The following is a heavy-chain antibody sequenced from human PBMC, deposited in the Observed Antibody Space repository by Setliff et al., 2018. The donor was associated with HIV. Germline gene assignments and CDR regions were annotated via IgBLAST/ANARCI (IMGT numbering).Heavy chain of an antibody. CDR2: INPNIGST. Sequence: ASVKVSCKASGYTFTGYYIHWVRQAPGQGLQWMGRINPNIGSTKYAQNFQGRATMTRDTSVNTAFMELSNLRSDDTAVYYCARDYRTTDILSSGYMDVWGKGTTVTVSS. D-gene: IGHD3-9*01. CDR1: GYTFTGYY. CDR3: ARDYRTTDILSSGYMDV. V-gene: IGHV1-2*06. J-gene: IGHJ6*03.